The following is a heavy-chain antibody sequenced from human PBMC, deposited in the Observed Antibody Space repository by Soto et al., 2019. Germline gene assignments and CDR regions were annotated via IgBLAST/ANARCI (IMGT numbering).Heavy chain of an antibody. Sequence: TGGSLRLSCAASGFTFSSYAMSWVRQAPGKGLEWVSAISGSGGSTHYADSVKGRFTISRDNSKNTQYLQMSSLRADDTAVYYCVKGEYYYDSSGYYPFDYWGQGTLVTVS. J-gene: IGHJ4*02. V-gene: IGHV3-23*01. CDR3: VKGEYYYDSSGYYPFDY. D-gene: IGHD3-22*01. CDR2: ISGSGGST. CDR1: GFTFSSYA.